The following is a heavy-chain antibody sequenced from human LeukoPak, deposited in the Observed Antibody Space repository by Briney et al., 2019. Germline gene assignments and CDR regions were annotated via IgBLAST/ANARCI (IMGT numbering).Heavy chain of an antibody. J-gene: IGHJ4*02. V-gene: IGHV3-7*01. CDR3: ARGSGAVAGTDYFDY. CDR2: IKQDGSEK. CDR1: GFTFSSYW. D-gene: IGHD6-19*01. Sequence: GGSLRLSCAASGFTFSSYWMSWVRQAPGKGLEWVANIKQDGSEKYYVDSVKGRFTISRDNAKNSLYLQMNSLRAEDTAVYYCARGSGAVAGTDYFDYWGQGTLVTVSS.